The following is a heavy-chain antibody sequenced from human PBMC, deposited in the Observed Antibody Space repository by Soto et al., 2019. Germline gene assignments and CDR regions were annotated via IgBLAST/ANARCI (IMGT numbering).Heavy chain of an antibody. V-gene: IGHV1-8*02. D-gene: IGHD6-13*01. CDR2: MNPNSGNT. CDR1: GGSFSGYA. Sequence: ASVKVSCKASGGSFSGYAISWVRQATGQGLEWMGWMNPNSGNTGYAQKFQGRVTMTRNTSISAAYMELSSLRSEDTAVYYCARGEAYSSSWYGGIFYYYYYGMDVWGQGTTVTVSS. CDR3: ARGEAYSSSWYGGIFYYYYYGMDV. J-gene: IGHJ6*02.